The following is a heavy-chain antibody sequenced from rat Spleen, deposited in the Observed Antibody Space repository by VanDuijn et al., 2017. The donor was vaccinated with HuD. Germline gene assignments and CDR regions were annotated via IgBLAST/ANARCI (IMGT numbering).Heavy chain of an antibody. J-gene: IGHJ2*01. CDR2: ITNASGRT. D-gene: IGHD5-1*01. CDR1: GFTFKNYW. Sequence: EVQLVESGGGLVQPGGSLRLSCVASGFTFKNYWMTWIRQAPGKGLEWVASITNASGRTYYPDSVKGRFTISRDTAQNTLYLQMDSLRSEDTATYYCARQAWGVNYFDYWGQGVMVTVSS. CDR3: ARQAWGVNYFDY. V-gene: IGHV5-31*01.